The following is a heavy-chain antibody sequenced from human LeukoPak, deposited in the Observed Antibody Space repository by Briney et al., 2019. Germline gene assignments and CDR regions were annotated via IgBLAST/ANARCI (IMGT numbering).Heavy chain of an antibody. Sequence: ASVKVSCKASGYTFTGYYMHWVRQAPGQGLEWMGWINPNSGGTNYAQKFQGRVTMTRDTSISTAYMELSRLRSDDTAVYYCARGRNYGSGRQKNDAFDIWGQGTMVTVSS. D-gene: IGHD3-10*01. V-gene: IGHV1-2*02. J-gene: IGHJ3*02. CDR1: GYTFTGYY. CDR3: ARGRNYGSGRQKNDAFDI. CDR2: INPNSGGT.